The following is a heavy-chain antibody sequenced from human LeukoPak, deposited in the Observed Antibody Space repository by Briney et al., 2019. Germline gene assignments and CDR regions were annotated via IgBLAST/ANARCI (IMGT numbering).Heavy chain of an antibody. CDR1: GFTVSSNY. V-gene: IGHV3-66*01. Sequence: PGGSLRLSCAASGFTVSSNYMSWVRQAPGKGLEWVSVIYSGGSTYYADSVKGRFTISRDNSKNTLYLQMNSLRAEDTAVYYCARGHYYYYYYGMDVWGQGTTATVSS. CDR2: IYSGGST. J-gene: IGHJ6*02. CDR3: ARGHYYYYYYGMDV.